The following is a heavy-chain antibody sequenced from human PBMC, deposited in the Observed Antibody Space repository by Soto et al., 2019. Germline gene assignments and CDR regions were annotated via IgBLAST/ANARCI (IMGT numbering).Heavy chain of an antibody. CDR2: IYYSGST. V-gene: IGHV4-59*01. CDR1: GGSISSYY. Sequence: SETLSLTCTVSGGSISSYYWSWIRQPPGKGLEWIGYIYYSGSTNYNPSLKSRVTISVDTSKNQFSLKLSSVTAADTAVYYCARDTPDSSGYYDYWGQGTLVTVSS. CDR3: ARDTPDSSGYYDY. J-gene: IGHJ4*02. D-gene: IGHD3-22*01.